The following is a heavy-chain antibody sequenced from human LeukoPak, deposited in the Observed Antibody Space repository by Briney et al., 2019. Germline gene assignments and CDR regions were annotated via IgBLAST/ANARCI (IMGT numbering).Heavy chain of an antibody. J-gene: IGHJ3*02. D-gene: IGHD4-17*01. CDR2: IYYSGST. CDR3: ARDSVTTSDAFDI. Sequence: SETLSLTCTVSGGSISSGCYYWSWIRQHPGKGLEWIGYIYYSGSTYYNPSLKTRVTISVHTSKNQFSLKLSSVTAADTAVYYCARDSVTTSDAFDIWGQGTMVTVSS. V-gene: IGHV4-31*03. CDR1: GGSISSGCYY.